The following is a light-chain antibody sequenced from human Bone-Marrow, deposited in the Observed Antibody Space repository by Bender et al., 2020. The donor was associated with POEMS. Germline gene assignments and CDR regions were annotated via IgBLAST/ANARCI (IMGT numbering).Light chain of an antibody. CDR3: SSYAGSNIYV. CDR2: NVR. Sequence: SALTQPASLSGSPGQSITISCAGTSYDVGNFDYVSWYQHHPGKAPKLIIYNVRNRPSGVSNRFSGSKSGNTASLTISGLQAEDEADYYCSSYAGSNIYVFGTGTKVTVL. CDR1: SYDVGNFDY. J-gene: IGLJ1*01. V-gene: IGLV2-14*03.